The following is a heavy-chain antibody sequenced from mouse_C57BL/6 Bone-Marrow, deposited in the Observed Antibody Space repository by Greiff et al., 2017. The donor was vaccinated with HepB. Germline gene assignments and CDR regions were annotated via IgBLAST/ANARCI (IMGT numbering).Heavy chain of an antibody. CDR3: APYLGY. D-gene: IGHD5-5*01. Sequence: QVQLQQPGAELVKPGASVKLSCKASGYTFTSYWMQWVKQRPGQGLEWIGEIDPSDSYTNYNQKCKGKATLTVDTSSSTAYMQLSSLTSEDSAVYYCAPYLGYWGQGTTLTVSS. CDR2: IDPSDSYT. J-gene: IGHJ2*01. CDR1: GYTFTSYW. V-gene: IGHV1-50*01.